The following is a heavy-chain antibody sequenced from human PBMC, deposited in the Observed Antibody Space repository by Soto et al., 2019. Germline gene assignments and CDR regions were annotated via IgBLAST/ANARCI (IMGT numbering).Heavy chain of an antibody. CDR2: IKQDGSEK. J-gene: IGHJ4*02. CDR3: ARVRFLEWLYYYFDY. D-gene: IGHD3-3*01. V-gene: IGHV3-7*01. Sequence: GGSLRLSCAASGFTFSSYWMSWVRQAPGKGLEWVANIKQDGSEKYYVDSVKGRFTISRDNAKNSLYLQMNSLRAEDTAVYYCARVRFLEWLYYYFDYWGQGTLVTVSS. CDR1: GFTFSSYW.